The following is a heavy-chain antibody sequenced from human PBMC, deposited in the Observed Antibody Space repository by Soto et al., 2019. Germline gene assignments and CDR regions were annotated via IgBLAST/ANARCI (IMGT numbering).Heavy chain of an antibody. CDR1: GFTFTSSA. CDR2: IVVGSGNT. Sequence: SVKVSCKASGFTFTSSAVQWVRQARGQRLEWIGWIVVGSGNTNYAQKFQERVTITRDMSTSTAYMELSSLRSEDTAVYYCAEGYSSGWYLLYAFDIWGQGTMVTVSS. J-gene: IGHJ3*02. V-gene: IGHV1-58*01. D-gene: IGHD6-19*01. CDR3: AEGYSSGWYLLYAFDI.